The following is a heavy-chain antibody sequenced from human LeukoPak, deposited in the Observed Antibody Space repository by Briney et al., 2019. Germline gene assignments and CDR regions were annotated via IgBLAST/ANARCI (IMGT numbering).Heavy chain of an antibody. CDR2: IHSRGTT. V-gene: IGHV4-4*07. CDR1: GGSIRSYS. J-gene: IGHJ6*02. D-gene: IGHD2-21*01. Sequence: SENLSLTCSVSGGSIRSYSWSWIRQPAGKGLERIGRIHSRGTTYYNPSLNIRVTMSVESSKNQLSLKLTSVTAADTAVYYCAHIPSKSDVMDVWGQGTTVTVSS. CDR3: AHIPSKSDVMDV.